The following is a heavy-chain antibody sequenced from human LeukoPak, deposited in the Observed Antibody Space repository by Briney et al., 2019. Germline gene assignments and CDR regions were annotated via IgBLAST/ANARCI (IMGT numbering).Heavy chain of an antibody. Sequence: ASVKVSCKASGYTFTVYYINWVRQAPGQGLEWMGRINPNSGGTNYAQKFQGRVTMTRDTSISTAYMELRRLKSDDTALYSCARDFIPSGDHFWGQGTLVTVSS. CDR1: GYTFTVYY. CDR3: ARDFIPSGDHF. J-gene: IGHJ4*02. CDR2: INPNSGGT. V-gene: IGHV1-2*06. D-gene: IGHD7-27*01.